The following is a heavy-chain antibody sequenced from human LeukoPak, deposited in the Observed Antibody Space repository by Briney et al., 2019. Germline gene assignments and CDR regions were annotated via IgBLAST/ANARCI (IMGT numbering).Heavy chain of an antibody. CDR3: ARGKYSSSWYPYYYYGMDV. CDR2: INQSGST. D-gene: IGHD6-13*01. J-gene: IGHJ6*02. Sequence: SETLSLTCAVYGGSFSGYYWSWIRQPPGKGLEWIGEINQSGSTNYNPSLKSRVTISVDTSKNQFSLKLSSVTAADTAVYYCARGKYSSSWYPYYYYGMDVWGQGTTVTVSS. V-gene: IGHV4-34*01. CDR1: GGSFSGYY.